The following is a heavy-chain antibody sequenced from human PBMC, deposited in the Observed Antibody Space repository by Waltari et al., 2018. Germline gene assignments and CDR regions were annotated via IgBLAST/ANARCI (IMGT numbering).Heavy chain of an antibody. V-gene: IGHV4-34*01. J-gene: IGHJ4*02. CDR3: AIGGMRYYYDSSGYYYFRY. Sequence: QVQLQQWGAGLLKPSETLSLTCAVYGGSFSGYYWSWIRQPPGKGLEWIGEINHSGSTNYNPTPNSRFTISVDTSENQVSLTLSSVTAADTAVYYCAIGGMRYYYDSSGYYYFRYWGQGTLVTVSS. CDR1: GGSFSGYY. D-gene: IGHD3-22*01. CDR2: INHSGST.